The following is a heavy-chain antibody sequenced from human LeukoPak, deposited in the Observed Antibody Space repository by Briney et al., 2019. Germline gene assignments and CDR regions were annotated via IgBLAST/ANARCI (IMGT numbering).Heavy chain of an antibody. CDR1: GFTFSSYS. CDR3: AKTARRGGQNWLDP. Sequence: GGSLRLSCAASGFTFSSYSMNWVRQAPGKGLEWVSSISSSSSYIYYADSVKGRFTISRDNAKNSLYLQMNSLRAEDTAVYYCAKTARRGGQNWLDPWGQGTLVTVSS. V-gene: IGHV3-21*01. J-gene: IGHJ5*02. CDR2: ISSSSSYI. D-gene: IGHD3-16*01.